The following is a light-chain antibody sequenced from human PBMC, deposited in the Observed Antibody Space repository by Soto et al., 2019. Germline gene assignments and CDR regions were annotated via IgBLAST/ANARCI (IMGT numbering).Light chain of an antibody. Sequence: EIVLTQSACTLSLSAGERATLSCRASQSVSSSYLAWYQQKPGQAPRLLIYGASSRATGIPDRFSGSGSGTAFTLIISRMEPEDFAVYYCQQYGSSPFGQGTKVDIK. CDR3: QQYGSSP. V-gene: IGKV3-20*01. CDR2: GAS. J-gene: IGKJ1*01. CDR1: QSVSSSY.